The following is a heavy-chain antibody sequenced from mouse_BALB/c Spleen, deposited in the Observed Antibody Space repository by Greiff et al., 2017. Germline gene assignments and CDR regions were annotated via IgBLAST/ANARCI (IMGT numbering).Heavy chain of an antibody. Sequence: DVQLVESGGGLVQPGGSLKLSCAASGFTFSSYTMSWVRQTPEKRLEWVAYISNGGGSTYYPDTVKGRFTISRDNAKNTLYLQMSSLKSEDTAMYYCARHGGGYCDDYAMDYWGQGTSVTVSS. CDR1: GFTFSSYT. D-gene: IGHD2-3*01. J-gene: IGHJ4*01. V-gene: IGHV5-12-2*01. CDR3: ARHGGGYCDDYAMDY. CDR2: ISNGGGST.